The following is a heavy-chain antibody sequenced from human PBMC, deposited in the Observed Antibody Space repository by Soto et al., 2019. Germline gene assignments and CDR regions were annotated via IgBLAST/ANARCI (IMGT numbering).Heavy chain of an antibody. V-gene: IGHV3-23*01. CDR1: GFTFRSNG. Sequence: GGSLRLSCAASGFTFRSNGMSWVRQAPGKGREWGAAISGSGGSTYYADSVKGRFTISRDNSKNTLYLQMNSLRAEDTAVYSCAKDTRYCSGGSCYGGTNWFDPWGQGTLVTVSS. D-gene: IGHD2-15*01. CDR3: AKDTRYCSGGSCYGGTNWFDP. CDR2: ISGSGGST. J-gene: IGHJ5*02.